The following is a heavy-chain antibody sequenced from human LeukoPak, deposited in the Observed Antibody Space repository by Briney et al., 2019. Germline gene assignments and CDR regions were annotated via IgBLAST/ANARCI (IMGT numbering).Heavy chain of an antibody. D-gene: IGHD3-10*01. V-gene: IGHV1-2*02. CDR3: ARNEYYYGSGSYYNFDY. J-gene: IGHJ4*02. CDR1: GYTITDYY. CDR2: INPNSGGT. Sequence: ASVKVSCKASGYTITDYYIHWVRQAPGQGLEWMGWINPNSGGTILAQKFQGRVTMTRDTSINTAYMELSSLRSEDTAVYYCARNEYYYGSGSYYNFDYWGQGTLVTVSS.